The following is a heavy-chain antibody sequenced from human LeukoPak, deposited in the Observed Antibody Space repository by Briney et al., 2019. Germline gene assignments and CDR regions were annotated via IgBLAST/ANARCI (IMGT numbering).Heavy chain of an antibody. Sequence: GASVKVSCKASGYTFTGYYMHWVRQAPGQGLEWMGWINPNSGGTNYAQKFQGWVTMTRDTSISTAYMELSRLRSDDTAVYYCARGRWMSAAENKPFDYWGQGTLVTVSS. D-gene: IGHD6-25*01. CDR2: INPNSGGT. V-gene: IGHV1-2*04. CDR3: ARGRWMSAAENKPFDY. CDR1: GYTFTGYY. J-gene: IGHJ4*02.